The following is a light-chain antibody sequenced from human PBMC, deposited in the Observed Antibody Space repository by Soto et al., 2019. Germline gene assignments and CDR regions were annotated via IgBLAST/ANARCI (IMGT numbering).Light chain of an antibody. CDR1: QSVAYN. V-gene: IGKV3-15*01. J-gene: IGKJ2*01. CDR3: QQFNDWPPYT. CDR2: GAS. Sequence: EILMTQSPVTLSVSPGESATLSCRASQSVAYNLAWYQQKPGQAPRLLIYGASTRATDIPARFSGSGFGTEFTLTINSLQSEDFAVYYSQQFNDWPPYTFGQGTKLHIK.